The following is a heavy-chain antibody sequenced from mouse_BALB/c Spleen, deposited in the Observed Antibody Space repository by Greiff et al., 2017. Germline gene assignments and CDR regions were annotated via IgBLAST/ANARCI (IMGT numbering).Heavy chain of an antibody. CDR2: IDPETGGT. J-gene: IGHJ2*01. V-gene: IGHV1-15*01. Sequence: QVQLQQSGAELVRPGASVTLSCKASGYTFTDYEMHWVKQTPVHGLEWIGAIDPETGGTAYNQKFKGKATLTADKSSSTAYMELRSLTSEDSAVYYCTRDYVLDYFDYWGQGTTLTVSS. CDR1: GYTFTDYE. CDR3: TRDYVLDYFDY. D-gene: IGHD2-4*01.